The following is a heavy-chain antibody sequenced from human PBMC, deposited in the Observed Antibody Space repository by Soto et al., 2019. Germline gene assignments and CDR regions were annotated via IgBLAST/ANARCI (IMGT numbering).Heavy chain of an antibody. D-gene: IGHD2-2*01. CDR1: GYSFTSYW. J-gene: IGHJ6*02. CDR2: IDPSDSYT. V-gene: IGHV5-10-1*01. CDR3: ARHLRPAAYYYYYGMDV. Sequence: GESLKISCKGSGYSFTSYWISWVRQMPGKGLEWMGRIDPSDSYTNYSPSFQGHVTISADKSISTAYLQWSSLKASDTGMYYCARHLRPAAYYYYYGMDVWGQGTTVTVSS.